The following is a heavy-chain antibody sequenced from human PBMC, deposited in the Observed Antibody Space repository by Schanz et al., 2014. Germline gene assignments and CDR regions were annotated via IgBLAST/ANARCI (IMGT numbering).Heavy chain of an antibody. D-gene: IGHD6-19*01. CDR2: ISYDGSLK. V-gene: IGHV3-30-3*01. CDR1: GFTFSSYA. Sequence: QEQLVESGGGAVQPGRSLRLSCAASGFTFSSYAVDWIRQAPGQGLEWVSFISYDGSLKSYLDSVKGRFTISRDNSRKTLYLQMNSLRADDTAVYYCASVIMVAGNHRDGRDVWGQGTTVIVSS. J-gene: IGHJ6*02. CDR3: ASVIMVAGNHRDGRDV.